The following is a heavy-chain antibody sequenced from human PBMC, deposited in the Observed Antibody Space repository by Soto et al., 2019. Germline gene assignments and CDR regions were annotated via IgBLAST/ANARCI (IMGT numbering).Heavy chain of an antibody. J-gene: IGHJ6*03. CDR3: ARVYCSGGSCPIDYYYYMDV. CDR1: GFTFSSYG. Sequence: GGSLRLSCAASGFTFSSYGMHWVRQAPGKGLEWVAVIWYDGSNKYYADSVKGRFTISRDNSKNTLYLQMNSLRAEDTAVYYCARVYCSGGSCPIDYYYYMDVWGKGTTVTVSS. V-gene: IGHV3-33*01. CDR2: IWYDGSNK. D-gene: IGHD2-15*01.